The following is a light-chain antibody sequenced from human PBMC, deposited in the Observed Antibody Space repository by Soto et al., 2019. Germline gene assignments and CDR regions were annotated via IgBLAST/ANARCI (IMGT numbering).Light chain of an antibody. J-gene: IGKJ5*01. CDR1: QSISTN. CDR3: QQYSNWPLIT. CDR2: GAS. V-gene: IGKV3-15*01. Sequence: EMMMTQSPVTLSVSPGARAPLSCTASQSISTNLAWYQQNPGQAPRLLIYGASTRATGIPARFSGSGSGTDFTLTISRLEPEDFAVYHCQQYSNWPLITFGQGTRLEIK.